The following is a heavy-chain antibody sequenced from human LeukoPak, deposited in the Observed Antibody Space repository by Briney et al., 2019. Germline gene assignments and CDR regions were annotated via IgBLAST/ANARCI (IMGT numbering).Heavy chain of an antibody. CDR2: ISYDGTNK. D-gene: IGHD3-16*01. V-gene: IGHV3-30-3*01. Sequence: GGSLRLSCAASGFTFSTYAVHWVRQAPGKGLEWVAVISYDGTNKYYADSVKGRFTISRDNTKNTLYLQMNSLRAEDTAVYYCAREGDLGFFDYWGQGTLVTVSS. J-gene: IGHJ4*02. CDR1: GFTFSTYA. CDR3: AREGDLGFFDY.